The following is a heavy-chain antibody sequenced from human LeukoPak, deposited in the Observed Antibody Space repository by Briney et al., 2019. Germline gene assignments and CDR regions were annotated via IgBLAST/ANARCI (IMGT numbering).Heavy chain of an antibody. V-gene: IGHV4-34*12. CDR1: GGSFRGYY. J-gene: IGHJ5*01. D-gene: IGHD4/OR15-4a*01. CDR3: ARLVAAGAFAS. CDR2: IIHTGST. Sequence: PSETLSLTCAVSGGSFRGYYWSWIRQPPEKGLEWIGEIIHTGSTYYNPSLRSRVIISVDTSKNQVSLNLASVTAADTAVYYCARLVAAGAFASWGQGALVTVSS.